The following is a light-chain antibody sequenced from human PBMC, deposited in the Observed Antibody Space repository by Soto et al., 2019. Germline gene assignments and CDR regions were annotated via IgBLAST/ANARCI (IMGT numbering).Light chain of an antibody. Sequence: DIQMTQSPSTLSASIGDGVTITCRASQSVNGWLAWFQQKPGTAPKLLIYDASSLQSGVPSRFIGSGSGTEFTLTISSLQPDDCATYFCHQYDNYTWTFGQGTKVDIK. CDR2: DAS. J-gene: IGKJ1*01. V-gene: IGKV1-5*01. CDR3: HQYDNYTWT. CDR1: QSVNGW.